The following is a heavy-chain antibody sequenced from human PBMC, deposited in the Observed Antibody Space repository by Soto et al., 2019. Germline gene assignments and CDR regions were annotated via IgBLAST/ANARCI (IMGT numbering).Heavy chain of an antibody. V-gene: IGHV4-39*01. D-gene: IGHD2-2*01. CDR1: GGSISSSSYY. J-gene: IGHJ5*02. CDR3: ARLRWYCSSTSCQAAWFDP. Sequence: SETLSLTCTVSGGSISSSSYYWGWIRQRTGKGMEWIGSIYYSGSTYYNPTLKSRVTISVDKSKNQFSLKLSSVTAADTAVYYCARLRWYCSSTSCQAAWFDPWGQGTLVTVSS. CDR2: IYYSGST.